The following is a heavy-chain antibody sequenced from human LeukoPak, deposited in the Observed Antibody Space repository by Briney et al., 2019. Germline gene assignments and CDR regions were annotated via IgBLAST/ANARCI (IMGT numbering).Heavy chain of an antibody. V-gene: IGHV5-51*01. CDR1: GYSFTSYW. J-gene: IGHJ5*02. CDR2: IYPGDSDT. Sequence: GESLKISCKGSGYSFTSYWIGWVRQMPGKGLERMGLIYPGDSDTRYSPSFQGLVTISADKSISTAYLQWSSLKASDTALYYCARQSITIFGVPRGWFDPWGQGTLVTVSS. CDR3: ARQSITIFGVPRGWFDP. D-gene: IGHD3-3*01.